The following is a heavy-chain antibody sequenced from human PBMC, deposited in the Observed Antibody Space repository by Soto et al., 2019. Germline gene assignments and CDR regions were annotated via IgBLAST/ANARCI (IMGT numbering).Heavy chain of an antibody. CDR3: ARDQRRDYYGSGTYYYGMDV. J-gene: IGHJ6*02. D-gene: IGHD3-10*01. V-gene: IGHV1-69*13. CDR2: IIPIFGTA. Sequence: GASVKVSCKASGGTFSSYAISWVRQAPGQGLEWMGGIIPIFGTANYAQKFQGRVTITADESTSTAYMELSSLRSEDTAVYYCARDQRRDYYGSGTYYYGMDVWGQGTTVTVSS. CDR1: GGTFSSYA.